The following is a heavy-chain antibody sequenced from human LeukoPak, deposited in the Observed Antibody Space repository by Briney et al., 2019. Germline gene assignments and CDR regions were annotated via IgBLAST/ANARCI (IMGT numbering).Heavy chain of an antibody. V-gene: IGHV3-23*01. CDR3: ARRSGVAVAGAFDY. J-gene: IGHJ4*02. D-gene: IGHD6-19*01. CDR2: IIVSGDST. Sequence: GGSLRLSCAASGFTVSNSAMRWVRHARGSGLEWVSAIIVSGDSTYYADSVKGRFTISRDNSKNTLYLQMNSLRAGDTAVYFCARRSGVAVAGAFDYWGQGTLVTVSS. CDR1: GFTVSNSA.